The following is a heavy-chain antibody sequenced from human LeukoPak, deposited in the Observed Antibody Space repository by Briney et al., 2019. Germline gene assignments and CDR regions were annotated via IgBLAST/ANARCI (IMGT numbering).Heavy chain of an antibody. D-gene: IGHD2-15*01. CDR2: ISGSGGST. V-gene: IGHV3-23*01. J-gene: IGHJ4*02. Sequence: GGSLRLSCAASGFTFSSYAMSWVRQAPGKELEWVSAISGSGGSTYYADSVKGRFTISRDNSKNTLYLQMNSLRAEDTAVYYCAGRYCSGGSCYPDDWGQGTLVTVSS. CDR3: AGRYCSGGSCYPDD. CDR1: GFTFSSYA.